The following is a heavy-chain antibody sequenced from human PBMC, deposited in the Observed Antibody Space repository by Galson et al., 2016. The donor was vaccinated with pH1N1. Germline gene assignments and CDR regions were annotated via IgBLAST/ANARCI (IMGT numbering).Heavy chain of an antibody. V-gene: IGHV2-5*01. CDR3: AHYFDFWGAYDY. CDR2: ISWNDDK. D-gene: IGHD3-3*01. Sequence: TLSLTCTVSGGSISSGDYYWSWIRQPPGKALEWLALISWNDDKRYSPSLRTRLTITKDTFKNQVVLIMTNMDSVDTATYYCAHYFDFWGAYDYWGQGTLVTVSS. CDR1: GGSISSGDYY. J-gene: IGHJ4*02.